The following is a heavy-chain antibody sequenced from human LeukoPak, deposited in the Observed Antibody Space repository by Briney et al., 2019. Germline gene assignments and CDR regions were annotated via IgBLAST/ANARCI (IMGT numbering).Heavy chain of an antibody. J-gene: IGHJ6*02. Sequence: GASVKVSCKVSGYTLTELSMHWVRQAPGKGLEWMGDFDPEDGETIYAQKFQGRVTLTEDTSTDTAYMELSSLRSEDTAVYCCATVAKGWFGFYYGMDVWGQGTTVTVSS. CDR2: FDPEDGET. V-gene: IGHV1-24*01. CDR1: GYTLTELS. D-gene: IGHD3-10*01. CDR3: ATVAKGWFGFYYGMDV.